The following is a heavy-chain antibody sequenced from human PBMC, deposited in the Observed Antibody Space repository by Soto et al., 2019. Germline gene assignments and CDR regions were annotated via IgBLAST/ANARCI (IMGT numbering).Heavy chain of an antibody. J-gene: IGHJ4*02. CDR1: GFTFSSYG. D-gene: IGHD3-22*01. Sequence: GGSLRLSCAASGFTFSSYGMHWVRQAPGKGLEWVAVIWYDGSNKYYADSVKGRFTISRDNSKNTLYLQMNSLRAEDTAVYYCARDLRDYYDSSGLYWGQGTLVTVSS. CDR3: ARDLRDYYDSSGLY. V-gene: IGHV3-33*01. CDR2: IWYDGSNK.